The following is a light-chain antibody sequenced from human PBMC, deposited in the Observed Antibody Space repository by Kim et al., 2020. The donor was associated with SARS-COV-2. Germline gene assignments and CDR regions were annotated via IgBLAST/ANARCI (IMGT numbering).Light chain of an antibody. V-gene: IGLV3-21*03. Sequence: APGKTAKISCGGSNFQSKSVHWYQQKAGQAPVLVVSDDSDRRSGIPERFSGSYSGNTATLTISSVEAGDEADYYCQVWDGDSDHVVFGGGTQLTVL. CDR3: QVWDGDSDHVV. J-gene: IGLJ2*01. CDR2: DDS. CDR1: NFQSKS.